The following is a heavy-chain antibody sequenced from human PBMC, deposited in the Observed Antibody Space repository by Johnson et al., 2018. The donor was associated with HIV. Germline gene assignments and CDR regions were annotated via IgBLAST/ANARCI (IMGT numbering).Heavy chain of an antibody. Sequence: QVQLVESGGGVVQPGRSLRLSCAASGFTFSSYGMHWVRQAPGKGLEWVAVIWYDGSNKYYADSVKGRFTISRDNSKHTLYLQMNSLRAEDTAVYYCARARIGSGGGFDIWGQGTRVTVSS. CDR1: GFTFSSYG. CDR2: IWYDGSNK. CDR3: ARARIGSGGGFDI. D-gene: IGHD2-15*01. J-gene: IGHJ3*02. V-gene: IGHV3-33*01.